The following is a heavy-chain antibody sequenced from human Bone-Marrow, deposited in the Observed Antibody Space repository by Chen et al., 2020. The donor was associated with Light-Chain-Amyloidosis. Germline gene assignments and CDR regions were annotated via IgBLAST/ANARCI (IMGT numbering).Heavy chain of an antibody. CDR1: GDSINSRNHC. CDR2: VYYTGTT. J-gene: IGHJ5*02. Sequence: QLQLQESGPGQVKALETLSLTCIVSGDSINSRNHCWGWIRQPPGKGLEWIGSVYYTGTTYYNPYLKSRVTMSIDMSKNQFTLQLTSVTAADTAFYYCARDVTRDYGEGYRGWFDPWGQGTQVIVST. D-gene: IGHD4-17*01. CDR3: ARDVTRDYGEGYRGWFDP. V-gene: IGHV4-39*07.